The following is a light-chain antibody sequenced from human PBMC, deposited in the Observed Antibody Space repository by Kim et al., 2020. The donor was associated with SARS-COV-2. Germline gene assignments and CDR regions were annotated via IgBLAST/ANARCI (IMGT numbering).Light chain of an antibody. Sequence: DRVMTQSPATLSVSPGERATLSCRASQSVGSNLAWYQQKPGQAPRLIMFGASTRANGIPARFSGSVSGTEFTLTIGSLQSDDFAVYYCHQYNNWPRTFGQGTKVDIK. CDR1: QSVGSN. V-gene: IGKV3-15*01. CDR3: HQYNNWPRT. J-gene: IGKJ1*01. CDR2: GAS.